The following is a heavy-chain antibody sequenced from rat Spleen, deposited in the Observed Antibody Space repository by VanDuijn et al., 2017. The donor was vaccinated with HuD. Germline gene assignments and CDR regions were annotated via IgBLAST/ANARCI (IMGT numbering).Heavy chain of an antibody. CDR3: TTGLQ. CDR1: GFTFSDYY. J-gene: IGHJ2*01. Sequence: EVQLVESGGGLVQPGRSLKLSCAASGFTFSDYYMAWVRQAPTKGLEWVASISYGGGSPYYRDSVKGRFAISRDNAKNTLYLQMDSLRSEDTATYYCTTGLQWGQGVMVTVSS. CDR2: ISYGGGSP. V-gene: IGHV5-20*01. D-gene: IGHD1-1*01.